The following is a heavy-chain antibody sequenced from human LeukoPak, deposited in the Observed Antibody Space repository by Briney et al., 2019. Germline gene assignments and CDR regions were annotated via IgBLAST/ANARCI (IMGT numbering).Heavy chain of an antibody. V-gene: IGHV4-38-2*02. CDR1: GYSINSGYY. D-gene: IGHD6-19*01. CDR3: ARDGYSSGWYDFSWFDP. Sequence: PSETLSLTCTVSGYSINSGYYWGWIRQPPGKGLEWIGSIFHSGNNYYNPSLKSRVTISVDTSNNQFSLRLTSVTAADTAVYYCARDGYSSGWYDFSWFDPWGQGTLVTVSS. J-gene: IGHJ5*02. CDR2: IFHSGNN.